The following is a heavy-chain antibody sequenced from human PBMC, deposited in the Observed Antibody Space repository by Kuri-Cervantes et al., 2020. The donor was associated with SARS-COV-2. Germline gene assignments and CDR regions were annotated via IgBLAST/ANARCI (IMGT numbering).Heavy chain of an antibody. D-gene: IGHD2-21*01. CDR2: IKKDGSEG. J-gene: IGHJ6*03. Sequence: GESLKISCAASGLTFSNYWMRWVRQAPGKGPEWVASIKKDGSEGYYVDSVKGRFTISRDDAKNSLYLQMNSLRDEDTAVYYCARVAGEGPIYYYYMDVWGKGTTVTVSS. V-gene: IGHV3-7*04. CDR3: ARVAGEGPIYYYYMDV. CDR1: GLTFSNYW.